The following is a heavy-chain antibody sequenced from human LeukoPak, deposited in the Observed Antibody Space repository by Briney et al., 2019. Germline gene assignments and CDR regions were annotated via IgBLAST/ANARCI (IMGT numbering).Heavy chain of an antibody. V-gene: IGHV4-31*03. CDR1: GGSISSGGYY. CDR2: IYYSGST. D-gene: IGHD1-26*01. CDR3: ARVGATTLDNWFDP. J-gene: IGHJ5*02. Sequence: SETLSLTCTVSGGSISSGGYYWSWIRQHPGKXXXXXXYIYYSGSTYYNPSLKSRVTISVDTSKNQFSLKLNSVTVADTAVYYCARVGATTLDNWFDPWGQGTLVTVSS.